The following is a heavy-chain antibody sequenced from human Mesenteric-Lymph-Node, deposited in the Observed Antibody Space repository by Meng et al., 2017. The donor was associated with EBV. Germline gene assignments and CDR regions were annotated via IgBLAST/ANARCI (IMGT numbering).Heavy chain of an antibody. J-gene: IGHJ4*02. Sequence: QGLVTQGGAGTLTPSETLSLTCAVYGGSFSGYYWSWIRQAPGQGLEWIGESTHNGIVNYNPSLKSRVAISVDTFKNQFSLRLTSVTAADTAIYYCARIESIWGTYRKYYFDYWGQGTLVTVSS. V-gene: IGHV4-34*01. D-gene: IGHD3-16*02. CDR1: GGSFSGYY. CDR2: STHNGIV. CDR3: ARIESIWGTYRKYYFDY.